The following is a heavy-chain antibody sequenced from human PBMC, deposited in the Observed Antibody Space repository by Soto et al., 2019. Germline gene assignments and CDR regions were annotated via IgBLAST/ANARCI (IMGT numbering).Heavy chain of an antibody. CDR3: AKGREYGDYHPADY. Sequence: QVQLVESGGGVVQPGRSLRLSCAASGFTFSSYGMHWVRQAPGKGLEWVAVISYDGSNKYYADSVKGRFTISRDNSKNSQYLQLNSLRAEYTAVYYCAKGREYGDYHPADYWGQGTLVTVSS. CDR2: ISYDGSNK. V-gene: IGHV3-30*18. D-gene: IGHD4-17*01. J-gene: IGHJ4*02. CDR1: GFTFSSYG.